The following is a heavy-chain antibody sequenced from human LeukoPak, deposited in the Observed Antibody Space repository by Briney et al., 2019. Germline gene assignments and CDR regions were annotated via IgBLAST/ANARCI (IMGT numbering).Heavy chain of an antibody. CDR1: GGSISSYY. J-gene: IGHJ4*02. D-gene: IGHD2/OR15-2a*01. CDR3: ARNIRKQYYFDY. Sequence: SETLSLTCTVSGGSISSYYWSWIRQPPGKGLEWIGYIYYSGSTNYNPSLKSRVTISVDTSKNQFSLKLSSVTAADTAVYYCARNIRKQYYFDYWGQGTLVTVSS. V-gene: IGHV4-59*12. CDR2: IYYSGST.